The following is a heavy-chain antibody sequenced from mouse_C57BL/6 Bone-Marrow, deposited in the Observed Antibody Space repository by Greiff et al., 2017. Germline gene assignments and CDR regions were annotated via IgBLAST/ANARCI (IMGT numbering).Heavy chain of an antibody. D-gene: IGHD1-1*02. CDR3: ARRADYGPDAMDY. CDR1: GFTFSDYG. V-gene: IGHV5-15*01. J-gene: IGHJ4*01. Sequence: EVQLQESGGGLVQPGGSLKLSCAASGFTFSDYGMAWVRQAPRKGPEWVAFISNLAYSIYYADTVTGRFTISRENAKNTLYLEMSSLRSEDTAMYYCARRADYGPDAMDYWGQGTSVTVSS. CDR2: ISNLAYSI.